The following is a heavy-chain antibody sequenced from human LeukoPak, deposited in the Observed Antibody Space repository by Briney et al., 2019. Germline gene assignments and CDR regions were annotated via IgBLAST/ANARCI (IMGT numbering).Heavy chain of an antibody. Sequence: GGSLRLSCATSGFIFSDYWMSWVRQAPGKGLEWAANINQGGSQKYYADSVKGRFTISRDNTKNSLYLQMNSLRAEDTALYYCASLSSSRPAYWGQGTLVTVSS. CDR2: INQGGSQK. D-gene: IGHD2-2*01. CDR1: GFIFSDYW. CDR3: ASLSSSRPAY. V-gene: IGHV3-7*05. J-gene: IGHJ4*02.